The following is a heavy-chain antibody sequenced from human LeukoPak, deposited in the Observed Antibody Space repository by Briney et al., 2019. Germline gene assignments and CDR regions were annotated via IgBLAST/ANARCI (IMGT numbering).Heavy chain of an antibody. CDR2: INERGTDS. J-gene: IGHJ4*02. CDR3: AKGPRALEHSTHRFDY. CDR1: GSTFSAYW. D-gene: IGHD1/OR15-1a*01. Sequence: GGSLRLSCAASGSTFSAYWMTWVRQAPGMGLVWVSRINERGTDSMYADSVKGRFTISRDNSKNTLYLQMNSLRAEDTAVYYCAKGPRALEHSTHRFDYWGQGTLVTVSS. V-gene: IGHV3-74*03.